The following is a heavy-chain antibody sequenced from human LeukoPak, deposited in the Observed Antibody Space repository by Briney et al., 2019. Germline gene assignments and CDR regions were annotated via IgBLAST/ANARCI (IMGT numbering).Heavy chain of an antibody. CDR3: ARQYSGTYYRSFDY. V-gene: IGHV5-51*01. D-gene: IGHD3-10*01. CDR1: GYSFTNYW. J-gene: IGHJ4*02. Sequence: GESLKISCKGSGYSFTNYWIGWVRQMPGKGLEWMGVIYPGDSDTRYIPSFQGQVTISADKSISTAYLQWSSLKASDTAMYYCARQYSGTYYRSFDYWGQGTLVTVSS. CDR2: IYPGDSDT.